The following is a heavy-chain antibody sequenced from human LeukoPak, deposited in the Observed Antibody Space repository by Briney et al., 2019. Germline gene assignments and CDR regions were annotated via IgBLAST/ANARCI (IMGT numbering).Heavy chain of an antibody. V-gene: IGHV3-33*01. CDR2: IWPDGSSK. J-gene: IGHJ4*02. CDR1: GFIFNNYG. CDR3: ARDSLGGDY. D-gene: IGHD3-16*01. Sequence: GGSLRLSCAASGFIFNNYGMHWVRQAPGKGLEWVAVIWPDGSSKYYAASVKGRFTISRDNSKNTLYLQMNSLRAEDTAVYYCARDSLGGDYWGQGTLVTVSS.